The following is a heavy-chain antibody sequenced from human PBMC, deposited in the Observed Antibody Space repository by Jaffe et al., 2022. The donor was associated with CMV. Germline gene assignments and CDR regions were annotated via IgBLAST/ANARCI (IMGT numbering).Heavy chain of an antibody. CDR3: AKDNLGVATTGGWFDP. CDR2: ISASGANT. Sequence: EVQLVESGGGSVQAGGYLTLSCEASGFTFSNYAMSWVRQAPGKGLEWVSGISASGANTYYADSLKGRLSISRDNSKKTLYLQMNSLRAEDTAVYYCAKDNLGVATTGGWFDPWGQGILVTVSS. V-gene: IGHV3-23*04. D-gene: IGHD1-26*01. CDR1: GFTFSNYA. J-gene: IGHJ5*02.